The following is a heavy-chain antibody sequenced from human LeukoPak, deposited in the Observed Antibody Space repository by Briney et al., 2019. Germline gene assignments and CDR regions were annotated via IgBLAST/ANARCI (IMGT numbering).Heavy chain of an antibody. CDR3: ARGLEYSSSWKYCYFDY. J-gene: IGHJ4*02. Sequence: SETLSLTCTVSGGSISSYYWSWIRQPAGKGLEWIGRIYTSGSTNYNPSLKSRVTMSVDTSKNQFSLKLSSVTAADTAVYYCARGLEYSSSWKYCYFDYWGQGTLVTVSS. V-gene: IGHV4-4*07. CDR1: GGSISSYY. CDR2: IYTSGST. D-gene: IGHD6-13*01.